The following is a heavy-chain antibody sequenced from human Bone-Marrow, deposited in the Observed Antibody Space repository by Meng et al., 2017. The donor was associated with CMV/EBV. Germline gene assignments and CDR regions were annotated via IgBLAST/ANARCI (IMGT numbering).Heavy chain of an antibody. CDR1: RGTFSRNV. J-gene: IGHJ2*01. Sequence: SVKDSCKASRGTFSRNVFNWVRQAPGQGLEWMGRIIPFSGTTNCAQKFQGRVTVTTDESTSTAYMEMSSLRSEDTAVYYCARASITMVRGDNWHFDLWGRGTLVTVSS. D-gene: IGHD3-10*01. V-gene: IGHV1-69*05. CDR2: IIPFSGTT. CDR3: ARASITMVRGDNWHFDL.